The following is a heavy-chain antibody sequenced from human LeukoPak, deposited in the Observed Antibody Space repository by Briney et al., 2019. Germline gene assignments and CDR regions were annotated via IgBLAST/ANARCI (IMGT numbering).Heavy chain of an antibody. D-gene: IGHD3-3*01. CDR2: IKQGGSEE. CDR3: ARSGFWSGSHWFDP. V-gene: IGHV3-7*01. CDR1: GFTYTAYW. Sequence: GGSLRLSCAASGFTYTAYWMSWVRQVPGKGLEWVAKIKQGGSEEYYVDSVKGRFTISRDNAKNSLYLVMNNLRVEDTAVYHCARSGFWSGSHWFDPWGQGTLVTVSS. J-gene: IGHJ5*02.